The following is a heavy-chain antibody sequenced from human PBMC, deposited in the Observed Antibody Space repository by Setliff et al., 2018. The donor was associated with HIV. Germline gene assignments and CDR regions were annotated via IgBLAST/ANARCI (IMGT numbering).Heavy chain of an antibody. Sequence: GGSLRLSCKASGFNFGSEIMMWVRQAPGKGPEWVSAITQNSLRINYADSVRGRFTISRDNARNTLYLQMNSLRAEDTAVYYCARAGDYRHDYWGQGTLVTVSS. CDR3: ARAGDYRHDY. D-gene: IGHD7-27*01. J-gene: IGHJ4*02. CDR1: GFNFGSEI. CDR2: ITQNSLRI. V-gene: IGHV3-21*01.